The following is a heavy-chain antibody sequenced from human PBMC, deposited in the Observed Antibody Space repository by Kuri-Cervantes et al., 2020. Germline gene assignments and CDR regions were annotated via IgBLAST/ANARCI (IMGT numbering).Heavy chain of an antibody. V-gene: IGHV3-33*01. CDR1: GFTFSSYG. Sequence: GESLKISCAASGFTFSSYGMHRVRQAPGKGLEWVAVIWYDGSNKYYADSVKGRFTISRDNPKNTLYLQMNSLRAEDTAVYYCARDLVAGTSGYYYYGMDVWGQGTTVTVSS. D-gene: IGHD6-19*01. CDR2: IWYDGSNK. J-gene: IGHJ6*02. CDR3: ARDLVAGTSGYYYYGMDV.